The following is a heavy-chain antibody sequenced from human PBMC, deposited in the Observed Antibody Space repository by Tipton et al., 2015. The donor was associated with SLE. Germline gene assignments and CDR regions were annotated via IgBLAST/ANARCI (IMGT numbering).Heavy chain of an antibody. Sequence: LRLSCTVSGGSISSYYWSWIRQPPGKGLEWIGYIYYSGSTNYNPSLKSRVTISVDTSKNQFSLKLSSVTAADTAVYYCARDGGVGATRGVFDIWGQGTMVTVSS. CDR1: GGSISSYY. D-gene: IGHD1-26*01. CDR2: IYYSGST. CDR3: ARDGGVGATRGVFDI. V-gene: IGHV4-59*01. J-gene: IGHJ3*02.